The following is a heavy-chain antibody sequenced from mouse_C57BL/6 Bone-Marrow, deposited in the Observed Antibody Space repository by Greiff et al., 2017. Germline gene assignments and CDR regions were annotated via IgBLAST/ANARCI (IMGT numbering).Heavy chain of an antibody. J-gene: IGHJ4*01. CDR3: AKCYYSNPYYAMDY. CDR2: IWRGGST. CDR1: GFSLTSYG. D-gene: IGHD2-5*01. V-gene: IGHV2-5*01. Sequence: VQLVESGPGLVQPSQSLSITCTVSGFSLTSYGVHWVRQSPGKGLEWLGVIWRGGSTDYNAAFMSRLSITKDNSKSQVFFKMNSLQADDTAIYYCAKCYYSNPYYAMDYWGQGTSVTVSS.